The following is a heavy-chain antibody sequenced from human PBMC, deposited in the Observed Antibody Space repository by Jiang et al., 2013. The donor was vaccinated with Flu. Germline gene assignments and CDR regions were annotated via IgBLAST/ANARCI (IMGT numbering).Heavy chain of an antibody. CDR1: GFIFSYAW. Sequence: QLLESGGGLVKPGGSLRLSCAASGFIFSYAWMNWVRQAPGKGLEWVGRITSKIDGGTTDYAAPVKGRFTISRDDSRNTLYLQMNSLKTEDTAVYYCAIDKEGTSVAGSFGFDYWGRGTLVTVSS. CDR2: ITSKIDGGTT. V-gene: IGHV3-15*07. CDR3: AIDKEGTSVAGSFGFDY. J-gene: IGHJ4*02. D-gene: IGHD6-19*01.